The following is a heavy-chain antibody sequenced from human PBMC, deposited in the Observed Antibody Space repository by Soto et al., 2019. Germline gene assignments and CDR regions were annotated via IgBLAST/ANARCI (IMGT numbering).Heavy chain of an antibody. D-gene: IGHD6-6*01. Sequence: VQLVESGGGVVQPGRSLRLSCAASGFTFSSYGMHWVRQAPGKGLEWVAVIWYDGSNKYYADSVKGRFTISRDNSKNTLYLQMNSLRAEDTAVYYCARAGRIAARRGDAFDIWGQGTMVTVSS. CDR3: ARAGRIAARRGDAFDI. CDR2: IWYDGSNK. V-gene: IGHV3-33*01. CDR1: GFTFSSYG. J-gene: IGHJ3*02.